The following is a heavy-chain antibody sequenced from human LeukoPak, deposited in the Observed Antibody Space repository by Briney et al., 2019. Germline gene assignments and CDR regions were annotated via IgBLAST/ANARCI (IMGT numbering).Heavy chain of an antibody. V-gene: IGHV3-64*02. J-gene: IGHJ4*02. CDR1: GFTLSNFA. Sequence: GGSLRLSCTASGFTLSNFAMHWVRQSPDKGLQYVSAISTNGSRTFYADSVKGRFIISRDNSKNTLYLQMGSLRAEDTAVYYCAKDWGYSGYIDYWGQGTLVTVSS. CDR3: AKDWGYSGYIDY. CDR2: ISTNGSRT. D-gene: IGHD1-26*01.